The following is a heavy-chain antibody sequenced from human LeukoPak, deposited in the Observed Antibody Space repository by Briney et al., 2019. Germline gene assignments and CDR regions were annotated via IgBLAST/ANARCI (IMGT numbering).Heavy chain of an antibody. D-gene: IGHD3-3*01. CDR1: GGSFSGYY. CDR2: INHRGST. Sequence: SETLSLTCAVYGGSFSGYYWSWIRQPPGEGLEWIGEINHRGSTNYNPSLKWRVTMSIDTSKKQFTLKLSSVTAADTAVYYCARDGLYYDFWSGYPTPLDYWGQGTLVTVSS. V-gene: IGHV4-34*01. J-gene: IGHJ4*02. CDR3: ARDGLYYDFWSGYPTPLDY.